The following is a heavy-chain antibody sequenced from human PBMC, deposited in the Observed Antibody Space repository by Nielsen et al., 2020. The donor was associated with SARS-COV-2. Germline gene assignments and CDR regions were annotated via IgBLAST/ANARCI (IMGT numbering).Heavy chain of an antibody. D-gene: IGHD3-22*01. V-gene: IGHV1-2*04. CDR2: INPNSGGT. CDR1: GYTFTSYD. Sequence: APVKVSCKASGYTFTSYDINWVRQATGQGLEWMGWINPNSGGTNYAQKFQGWVTMTRDTSISTAYMELSRLRSDDTAVYYCARGTRLEYYYDSSGYYSGWGQGTLVTVSS. J-gene: IGHJ4*02. CDR3: ARGTRLEYYYDSSGYYSG.